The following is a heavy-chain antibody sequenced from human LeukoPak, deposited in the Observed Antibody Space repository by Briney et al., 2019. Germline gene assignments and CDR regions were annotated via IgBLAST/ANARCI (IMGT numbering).Heavy chain of an antibody. V-gene: IGHV3-21*01. CDR3: ARVPADY. J-gene: IGHJ4*02. CDR1: RFIFSNSA. CDR2: ISGSSNYI. Sequence: GGSLRLSCAASRFIFSNSAMFWVRQAPGKGLEWVSSISGSSNYIYYADSVWGRFTISRDNAKNSLYLQMNSLRAEDTAVYYCARVPADYWGQGTLVTVSS.